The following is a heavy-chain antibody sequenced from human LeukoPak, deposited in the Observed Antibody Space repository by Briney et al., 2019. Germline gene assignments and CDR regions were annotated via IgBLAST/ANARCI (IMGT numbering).Heavy chain of an antibody. V-gene: IGHV4-4*09. CDR3: ARSTGGSYYVGFQFDP. D-gene: IGHD1-26*01. CDR1: GGSISSYY. Sequence: SETLSLTSTVSGGSISSYYWSWIRQPPGKGLEWIGYIYTSGSTNYNPSLKSRVTISVDTSKNQFSLKLSSVTAADTAVYYCARSTGGSYYVGFQFDPWGQGTLVTVSS. J-gene: IGHJ5*02. CDR2: IYTSGST.